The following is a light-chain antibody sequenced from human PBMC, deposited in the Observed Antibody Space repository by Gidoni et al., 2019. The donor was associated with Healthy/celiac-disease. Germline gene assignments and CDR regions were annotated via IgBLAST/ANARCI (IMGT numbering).Light chain of an antibody. J-gene: IGLJ2*01. Sequence: SSELTQDPAVSVALGQTVRLTCQGDSLRSSYASWYQQKPGQAPVLVIYGKNNRPSGIPDRFSGSSSGNTASLTITGAQAEDEADYYCNSRDSSGNHLVVFGGGTKLTV. CDR3: NSRDSSGNHLVV. V-gene: IGLV3-19*01. CDR2: GKN. CDR1: SLRSSY.